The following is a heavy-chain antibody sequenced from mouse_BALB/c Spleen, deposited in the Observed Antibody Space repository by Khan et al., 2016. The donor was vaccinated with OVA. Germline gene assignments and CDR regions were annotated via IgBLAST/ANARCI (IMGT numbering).Heavy chain of an antibody. CDR2: IYPRSGNT. V-gene: IGHV1-77*01. Sequence: QVQLQQSGAELARPGASVKLSCKASGYTFTDYYINWVKQRTGQGLEWIGEIYPRSGNTYYNEKFKGKATLTADKSSCTAYMQLSSLTSEDSAVYFCARRNYFGYTFAYWGQGTLVTVSA. CDR1: GYTFTDYY. J-gene: IGHJ3*01. CDR3: ARRNYFGYTFAY. D-gene: IGHD1-2*01.